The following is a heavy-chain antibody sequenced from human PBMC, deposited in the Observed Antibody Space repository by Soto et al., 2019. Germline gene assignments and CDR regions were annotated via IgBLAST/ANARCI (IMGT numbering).Heavy chain of an antibody. D-gene: IGHD6-13*01. CDR1: GFTFSDYY. Sequence: GGSLRLSCAASGFTFSDYYMSWIRQAPGKGLEWVSYISSSGSTIYYADSVKGRFTISRDNAKNSLYLQMNSLRAEDTAVYYCARGSRTSYSPPLGAFDIWGQGTMVTVSS. CDR3: ARGSRTSYSPPLGAFDI. CDR2: ISSSGSTI. J-gene: IGHJ3*02. V-gene: IGHV3-11*01.